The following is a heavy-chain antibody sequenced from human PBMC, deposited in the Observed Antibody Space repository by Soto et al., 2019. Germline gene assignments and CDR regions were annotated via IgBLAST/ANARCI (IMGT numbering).Heavy chain of an antibody. D-gene: IGHD3-9*01. V-gene: IGHV1-18*01. CDR1: GYTFTTFG. CDR3: ARDRNSDCSDY. CDR2: INTYNGNT. Sequence: QVQLVQSGAEVKKHGASVKVSCKASGYTFTTFGISWVRQAPGQGLEWMGWINTYNGNTNYAQKFQGGVIMTTDTSTSTAYMKLSSLKSDDTAVYYCARDRNSDCSDYWGQGTLVTVSS. J-gene: IGHJ4*02.